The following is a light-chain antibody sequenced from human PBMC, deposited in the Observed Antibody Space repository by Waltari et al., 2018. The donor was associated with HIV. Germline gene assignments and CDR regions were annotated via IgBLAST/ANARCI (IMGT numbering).Light chain of an antibody. CDR2: DAS. V-gene: IGKV3-11*01. CDR3: QQRSNWPPLT. CDR1: QSVSNY. J-gene: IGKJ4*01. Sequence: EIVLTQSPATLSLSAGERATLSCRASQSVSNYLAWYQQKPGQPPRLLIYDASNRATGIPARFSGSGSGTDFTLTISSLEPEDSAVYYCQQRSNWPPLTFGGGTKVEI.